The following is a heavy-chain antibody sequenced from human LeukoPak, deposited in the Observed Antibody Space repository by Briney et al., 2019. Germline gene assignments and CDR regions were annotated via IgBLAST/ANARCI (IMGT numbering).Heavy chain of an antibody. CDR1: GFSLTTSGMC. D-gene: IGHD1-26*01. V-gene: IGHV2-70*11. J-gene: IGHJ4*02. CDR2: IDWDDDK. Sequence: ASGPTLVNPTQTLTLTCTFSGFSLTTSGMCASWIRQPPGKALEWLARIDWDDDKYYRTSLKTRLTISKDTSKNQVVLTLTNIDPVDTATYYCARMTGATHDYWGQGTLVTVSS. CDR3: ARMTGATHDY.